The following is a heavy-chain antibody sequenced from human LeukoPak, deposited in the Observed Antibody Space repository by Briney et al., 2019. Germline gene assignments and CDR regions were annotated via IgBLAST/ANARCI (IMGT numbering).Heavy chain of an antibody. J-gene: IGHJ5*02. V-gene: IGHV1-46*01. Sequence: ASVKVSCKASGYTFTRHYMHWVRQAPGQGLEWMGVINPGGSWTSYAQKFQGRVTMTRDMSTSTDYMELSSLRSEDTAVYYCARDNSVGDTAWWLDPWGQGTMVTVSS. CDR1: GYTFTRHY. CDR2: INPGGSWT. D-gene: IGHD1-26*01. CDR3: ARDNSVGDTAWWLDP.